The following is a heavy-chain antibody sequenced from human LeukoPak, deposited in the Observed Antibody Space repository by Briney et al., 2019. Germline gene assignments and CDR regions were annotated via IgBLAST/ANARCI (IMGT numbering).Heavy chain of an antibody. CDR2: MNPNSGNT. D-gene: IGHD3-3*01. V-gene: IGHV1-8*01. CDR3: AFGREGSPLHR. CDR1: GNTFTSYD. J-gene: IGHJ4*02. Sequence: GASVKVSCKASGNTFTSYDINWVRQATGQGLEWMGWMNPNSGNTGYVQKFQGRLTMTRNTPISTAYMELNSLTSEDTAVYYCAFGREGSPLHRWGQGTLVIVSS.